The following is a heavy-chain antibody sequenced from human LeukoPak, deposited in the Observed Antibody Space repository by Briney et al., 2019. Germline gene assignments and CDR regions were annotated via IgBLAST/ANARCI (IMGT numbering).Heavy chain of an antibody. Sequence: PGGSLRLSCAASGFIFSNYGMHWVRQAPGKGLEWVGRIRNKDNSTTTEYAASVKGRFTIRRDDTKNSLYLQMTSLKTEDTAVYYCARVGATAEGFDYWGQGTLVTVSS. V-gene: IGHV3-72*01. CDR3: ARVGATAEGFDY. D-gene: IGHD1-26*01. CDR1: GFIFSNYG. CDR2: IRNKDNSTTT. J-gene: IGHJ4*02.